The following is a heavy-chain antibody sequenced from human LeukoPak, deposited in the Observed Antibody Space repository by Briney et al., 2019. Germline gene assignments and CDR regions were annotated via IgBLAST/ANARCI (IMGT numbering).Heavy chain of an antibody. CDR1: GFTFSSDT. CDR2: ISSDGNDK. V-gene: IGHV3-30*03. CDR3: TTKVIRGNSGDDYDD. D-gene: IGHD5-12*01. J-gene: IGHJ4*02. Sequence: GGSLRLSCAASGFTFSSDTMSWVRQAPGKGLEWVALISSDGNDKLYGDSVKGRFTISRDDSKSTLYLQMNSLRAEDTAVYYCTTKVIRGNSGDDYDDWGQGTLVTVSS.